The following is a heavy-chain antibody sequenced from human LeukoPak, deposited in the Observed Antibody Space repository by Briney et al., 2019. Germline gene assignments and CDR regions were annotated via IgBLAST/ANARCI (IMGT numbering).Heavy chain of an antibody. V-gene: IGHV4-61*02. Sequence: SETLSLTCSVSGDSISSGSFYWSWIRQPAGRGLEWIGRIYPSGSTNYNPSLESRVTISVDTSKNQFPLKLSSVTAADTAVYYCARDALAAAGTFDYWGQGALVTVSS. D-gene: IGHD6-13*01. CDR1: GDSISSGSFY. CDR2: IYPSGST. CDR3: ARDALAAAGTFDY. J-gene: IGHJ4*02.